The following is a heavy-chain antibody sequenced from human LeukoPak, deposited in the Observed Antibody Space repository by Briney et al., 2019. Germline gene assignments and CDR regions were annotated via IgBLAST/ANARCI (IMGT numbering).Heavy chain of an antibody. CDR2: IGGSGTRT. CDR3: AKDSHWILFDD. CDR1: GFTFTTYG. Sequence: GGTLRLSCSASGFTFTTYGMNWVRQALGKGLEWVSGIGGSGTRTYYADSVKGRFTISRDNSKNTLYLQMNSLRDEDTAVYYCAKDSHWILFDDWGQGTLVTVSS. D-gene: IGHD2-2*03. V-gene: IGHV3-23*01. J-gene: IGHJ4*02.